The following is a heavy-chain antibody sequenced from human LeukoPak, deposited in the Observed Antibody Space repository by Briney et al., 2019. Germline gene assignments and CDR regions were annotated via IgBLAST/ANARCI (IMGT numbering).Heavy chain of an antibody. CDR1: GFTFSSYS. J-gene: IGHJ6*03. CDR3: AKESAVAAAGIYYYYYYMDV. V-gene: IGHV3-48*01. D-gene: IGHD6-13*01. Sequence: PGGSLRLSCAASGFTFSSYSMLWVRQAPGKGLEWVSYISSSSSTIYYADSVKGRFTISRDNSKNTLYLQMNSLRAEDTAVYYCAKESAVAAAGIYYYYYYMDVWGKGTTVTISS. CDR2: ISSSSSTI.